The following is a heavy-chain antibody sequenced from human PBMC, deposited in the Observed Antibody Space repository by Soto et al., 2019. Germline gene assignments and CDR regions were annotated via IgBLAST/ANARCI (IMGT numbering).Heavy chain of an antibody. CDR2: IYYSGST. CDR1: DGSISSYY. V-gene: IGHV4-59*08. J-gene: IGHJ5*01. CDR3: ARLGGFFQALDS. Sequence: SETLSLTCTVSDGSISSYYWSWIRQPPGKGLEWIGYIYYSGSTNYNPSLKSRVTISVDTSKNQFSLNLTSVTAADTAVYYCARLGGFFQALDSWGRGTLVTVSS. D-gene: IGHD2-15*01.